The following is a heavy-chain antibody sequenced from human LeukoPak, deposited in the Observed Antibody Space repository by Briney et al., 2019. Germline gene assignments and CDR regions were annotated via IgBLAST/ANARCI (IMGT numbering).Heavy chain of an antibody. J-gene: IGHJ6*02. CDR1: GYTFTSYG. D-gene: IGHD1-1*01. CDR2: MNPNSGNT. V-gene: IGHV1-8*02. CDR3: ARGSSVLERTYYYYGMDV. Sequence: ASVKVSCKASGYTFTSYGISWVRQATGQGLEWMGWMNPNSGNTGYAQKFQGRVTMTRNTSISTAYMELSSLRSEDTAVYYCARGSSVLERTYYYYGMDVWGQGTTVTVSS.